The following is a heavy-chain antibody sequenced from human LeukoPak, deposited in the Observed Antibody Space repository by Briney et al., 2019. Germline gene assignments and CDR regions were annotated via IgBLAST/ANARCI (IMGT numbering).Heavy chain of an antibody. V-gene: IGHV1-18*01. J-gene: IGHJ1*01. D-gene: IGHD6-13*01. CDR2: ISAYNGNT. CDR1: GYTFTSYG. CDR3: ARDTFAIAAATYFQH. Sequence: ASVKVSCKASGYTFTSYGISWVRQAPGQGLEWMRWISAYNGNTNYAQKLQGRVTMTTDTSTSTAYMELRSLRSDDTAVYYCARDTFAIAAATYFQHWGQGTLVTVSS.